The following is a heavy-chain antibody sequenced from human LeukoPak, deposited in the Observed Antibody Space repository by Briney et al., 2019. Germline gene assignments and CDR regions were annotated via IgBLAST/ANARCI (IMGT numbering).Heavy chain of an antibody. CDR1: GFTFSNVW. J-gene: IGHJ4*02. CDR3: VKRVKSTGDY. V-gene: IGHV3-15*01. Sequence: PGGSLRLSCEASGFTFSNVWMNWVRQAPGKGLEWIGRIKTKTDGGTTEYAAPVKGRFTISRDDSKNTVYLQMNSLKTEDTALYYCVKRVKSTGDYWGQGTLVPVSS. CDR2: IKTKTDGGTT. D-gene: IGHD1-14*01.